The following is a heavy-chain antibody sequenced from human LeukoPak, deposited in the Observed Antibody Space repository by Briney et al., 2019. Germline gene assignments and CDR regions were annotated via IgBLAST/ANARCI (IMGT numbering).Heavy chain of an antibody. CDR1: GFTFSRYW. CDR2: IRQDGGEI. D-gene: IGHD3-16*01. Sequence: GGSLRLSCAASGFTFSRYWMSWVRQVPRKGLEWVANIRQDGGEIYYVDSVKGRFTISRDNAKSSLYLQMNSLRAGDTAVYYCARDKGDYDSSGSLFVFGGQGTLVTVSS. J-gene: IGHJ4*02. CDR3: ARDKGDYDSSGSLFVF. V-gene: IGHV3-7*03.